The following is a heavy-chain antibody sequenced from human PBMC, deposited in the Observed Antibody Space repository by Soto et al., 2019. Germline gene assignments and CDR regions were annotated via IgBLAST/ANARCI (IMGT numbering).Heavy chain of an antibody. V-gene: IGHV4-30-2*01. J-gene: IGHJ5*01. Sequence: SETLSLTCAVSGGSISRGGYSWSWIRQPPGKGLEWIGYIYHSGSPYSHPSLTTRPPISVDTSKTQSSLKLSSVTPPDTALYYCHAPWPLPSFLFNDS. CDR3: HAPWPLPSFLFNDS. D-gene: IGHD2-2*01. CDR1: GGSISRGGYS. CDR2: IYHSGSP.